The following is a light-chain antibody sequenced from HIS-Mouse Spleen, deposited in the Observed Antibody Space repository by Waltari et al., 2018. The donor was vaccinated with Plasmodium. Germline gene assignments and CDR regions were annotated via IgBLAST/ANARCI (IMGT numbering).Light chain of an antibody. CDR2: DAS. V-gene: IGKV3-11*01. CDR3: QQRSNWPSLT. Sequence: EIVLTQSLATLSLSPGERATLSCRASQSVSSYLAWYQQKPVKAPRLLIYDASNRDTGTPARFSGSGSGTDFTLTISSLEPEDFAVYYCQQRSNWPSLTFGGGTKVEIK. J-gene: IGKJ4*01. CDR1: QSVSSY.